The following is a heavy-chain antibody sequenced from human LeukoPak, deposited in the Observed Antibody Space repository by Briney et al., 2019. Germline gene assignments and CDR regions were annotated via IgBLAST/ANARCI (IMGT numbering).Heavy chain of an antibody. D-gene: IGHD4-23*01. CDR1: ASGVAFTSHS. Sequence: PGRSLRLSCAASASGVAFTSHSMNWVRQAPGKGLEWISYIHSSGDYIFYADSVKGRFTVSRDNARNSLYLQMNSLRAEDTAIYYCARESNSRATFDYWGQGTLVTVSS. V-gene: IGHV3-21*05. CDR3: ARESNSRATFDY. CDR2: IHSSGDYI. J-gene: IGHJ4*02.